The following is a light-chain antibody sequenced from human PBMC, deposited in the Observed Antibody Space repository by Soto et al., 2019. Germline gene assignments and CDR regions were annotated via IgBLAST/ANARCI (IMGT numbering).Light chain of an antibody. CDR1: QDISNY. V-gene: IGKV1-33*01. CDR2: DAS. CDR3: QQYKHLIT. Sequence: DIQMTQSPSSLSASVGDRVTITCQASQDISNYLNWYQQKPGKAPKLLIYDASNLETEVPSRFSGRGSGTYFTFTITSLQPEDIATYYCQQYKHLITFGQGTRLEIK. J-gene: IGKJ5*01.